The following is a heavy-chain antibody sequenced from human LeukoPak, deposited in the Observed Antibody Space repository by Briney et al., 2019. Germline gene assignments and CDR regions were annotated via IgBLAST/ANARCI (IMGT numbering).Heavy chain of an antibody. CDR1: GFPFSSYW. D-gene: IGHD5-24*01. Sequence: QPGGSLRLSCVASGFPFSSYWMTWVRQAPGKGLEWVANIKQDGSKKPYVDSVKGRFTISRDNAKNSLYLQMNSLRAEDTAIYYCTRVGYIDEGIDYWGQGTLVTVSS. V-gene: IGHV3-7*04. J-gene: IGHJ4*02. CDR2: IKQDGSKK. CDR3: TRVGYIDEGIDY.